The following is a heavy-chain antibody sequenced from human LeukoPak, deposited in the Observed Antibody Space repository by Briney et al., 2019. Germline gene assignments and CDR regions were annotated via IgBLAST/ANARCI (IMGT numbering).Heavy chain of an antibody. J-gene: IGHJ6*03. CDR3: AKSGNYVWGSYPDYYYMDV. CDR2: INTNTGNP. CDR1: GYTFTSYA. V-gene: IGHV7-4-1*02. Sequence: ASVKVSCKASGYTFTSYAMNWVRQAPGQGLEWMGWINTNTGNPTYAQGFTGRFVFSLDTSVSTAYLQISSLKAEDTAVYYCAKSGNYVWGSYPDYYYMDVWGKGTTVTVSS. D-gene: IGHD3-16*02.